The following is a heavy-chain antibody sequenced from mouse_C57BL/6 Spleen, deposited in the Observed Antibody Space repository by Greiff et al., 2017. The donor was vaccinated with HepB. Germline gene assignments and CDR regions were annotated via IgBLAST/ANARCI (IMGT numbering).Heavy chain of an antibody. CDR2: INPGSGGT. D-gene: IGHD2-1*01. Sequence: VQLQQSGAELVRPGTSVKVSCKASGYAFTNYLIEWVKQRPGQGLEWIGVINPGSGGTNYNEKFKGKATLTADKSSSTAYMQLSSLTSEDSAVYFCARNYYGNYEFAYWGQGSLGTVSA. CDR3: ARNYYGNYEFAY. CDR1: GYAFTNYL. J-gene: IGHJ3*01. V-gene: IGHV1-54*01.